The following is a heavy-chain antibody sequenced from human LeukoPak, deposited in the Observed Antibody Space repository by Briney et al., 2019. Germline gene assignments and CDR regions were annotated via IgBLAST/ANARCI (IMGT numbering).Heavy chain of an antibody. V-gene: IGHV3-23*01. CDR2: ISRSGGST. D-gene: IGHD6-13*01. CDR1: GFTFNNYA. CDR3: AKDYSSSWYF. J-gene: IGHJ4*02. Sequence: GGSLGLSCAASGFTFNNYAMSWVRQAPGKGLEWVSAISRSGGSTYYTDSVKGRFTISRDNSKNTLYLQMNSLRAEDTAVYYCAKDYSSSWYFWGQGTLVTVSS.